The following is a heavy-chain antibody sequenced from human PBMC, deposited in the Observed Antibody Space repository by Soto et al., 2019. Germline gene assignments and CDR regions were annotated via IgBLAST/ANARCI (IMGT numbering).Heavy chain of an antibody. D-gene: IGHD1-7*01. CDR2: IYYSGST. CDR3: AREGGNNWNYQGYYFDY. Sequence: QVQLQESGPGLVKPSQTLSLTCTVSGGSISSGGYYWSWIRQHPGKGLEWIGYIYYSGSTYYNPSLKGRVTLSVDPSKNQFSLKLSSVTAADTAVYYCAREGGNNWNYQGYYFDYWGQGTLVTVSS. CDR1: GGSISSGGYY. V-gene: IGHV4-31*03. J-gene: IGHJ4*02.